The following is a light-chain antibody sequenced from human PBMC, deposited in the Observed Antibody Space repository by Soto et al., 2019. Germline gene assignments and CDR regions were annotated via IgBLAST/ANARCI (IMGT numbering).Light chain of an antibody. CDR2: GVT. J-gene: IGLJ1*01. V-gene: IGLV2-14*01. CDR1: GSDIGAYNY. CDR3: SSFTTSYFYV. Sequence: QSVLTQPASVSGSPGQSITISCTGSGSDIGAYNYVSWYQQHPGKAPKLLIHGVTRRPSGVSSRFSASKSAYTASLTISGLQAEDEANYYCSSFTTSYFYVLGPGTKLTVL.